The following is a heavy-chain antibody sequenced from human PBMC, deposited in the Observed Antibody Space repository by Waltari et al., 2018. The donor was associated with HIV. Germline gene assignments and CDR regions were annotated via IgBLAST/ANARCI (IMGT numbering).Heavy chain of an antibody. J-gene: IGHJ6*02. CDR3: ARVTTVTGDSYFYYGMDV. Sequence: QVQLVQSGAEVRKPGASVKVSCKASGYTFTGYYLHWVRQAPGQGLEWMGRIKPNRGGTNYAQKFQARVTMTRDTSIGAAYMELSSLRPNDTAVYYCARVTTVTGDSYFYYGMDVWGQGTTVTVSS. CDR2: IKPNRGGT. D-gene: IGHD4-17*01. V-gene: IGHV1-2*06. CDR1: GYTFTGYY.